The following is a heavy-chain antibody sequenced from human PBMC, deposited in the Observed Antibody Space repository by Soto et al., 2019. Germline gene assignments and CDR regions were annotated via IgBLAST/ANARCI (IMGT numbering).Heavy chain of an antibody. V-gene: IGHV4-59*08. D-gene: IGHD2-15*01. Sequence: LSLTCTVSGGSISTYYWSWIRHPPGKGLEWIGYIYYTGSASYNPSLDSRVTISVDTSKNQFSLNLSSVTAADTAVYYCARQAREGYNAAGYWGQGTLVTVSS. CDR2: IYYTGSA. CDR3: ARQAREGYNAAGY. CDR1: GGSISTYY. J-gene: IGHJ4*02.